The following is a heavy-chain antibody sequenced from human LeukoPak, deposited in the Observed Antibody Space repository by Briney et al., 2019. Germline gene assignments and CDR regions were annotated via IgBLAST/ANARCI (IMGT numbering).Heavy chain of an antibody. V-gene: IGHV3-21*04. D-gene: IGHD3-16*01. CDR1: GFSFSDYS. J-gene: IGHJ6*02. Sequence: GGSLRLSCAASGFSFSDYSMNWVRQAPGKGLEWVSSIRSSTSNIYYADSVKGRFTISRDNAKNSLYLQMSNLRAEDTAVYFCARGGGLDVWGQGATVTVSS. CDR3: ARGGGLDV. CDR2: IRSSTSNI.